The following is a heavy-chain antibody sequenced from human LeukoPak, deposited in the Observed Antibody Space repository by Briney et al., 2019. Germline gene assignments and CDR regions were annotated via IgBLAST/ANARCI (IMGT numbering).Heavy chain of an antibody. D-gene: IGHD5-24*01. Sequence: PSETLSLTCTVSGGFISNYYWSWIRQPPGKGLEWIGYIYYSGSTNYNPSLKSRVTISVATSKTPCSLKLTSVTAADTAVYFCAREARRATSDGDLVYDFWGQGTLVTVSS. J-gene: IGHJ4*02. V-gene: IGHV4-59*01. CDR1: GGFISNYY. CDR3: AREARRATSDGDLVYDF. CDR2: IYYSGST.